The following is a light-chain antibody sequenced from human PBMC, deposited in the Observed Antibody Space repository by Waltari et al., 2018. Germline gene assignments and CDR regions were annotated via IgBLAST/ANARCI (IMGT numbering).Light chain of an antibody. J-gene: IGKJ4*01. CDR2: GAP. V-gene: IGKV3-15*01. Sequence: EVLMTQSPATLSVSPGERVTLACRVSQDIHDNLARYQQKPGQAPRLLIYGAPTRATDIPARFRGSGSVTEFTLPINSLQSEDLGIYYCQQYNKWPPLTFGGGTKVEIK. CDR3: QQYNKWPPLT. CDR1: QDIHDN.